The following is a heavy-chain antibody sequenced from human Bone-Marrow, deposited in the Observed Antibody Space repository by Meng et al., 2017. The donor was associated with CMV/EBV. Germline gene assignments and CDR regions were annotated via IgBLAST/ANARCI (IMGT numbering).Heavy chain of an antibody. Sequence: GGSLRLSCAASGFTVSSNYMSWVRQAPGKGLEWVSVIYSGGSTYYADSVKGRFTISRDNSKNTLYLQMNSLRAEDTAVYYCARTSETTVVPQRAFDIWGQGTMVTVSS. J-gene: IGHJ3*02. CDR3: ARTSETTVVPQRAFDI. V-gene: IGHV3-53*01. CDR2: IYSGGST. CDR1: GFTVSSNY. D-gene: IGHD4-23*01.